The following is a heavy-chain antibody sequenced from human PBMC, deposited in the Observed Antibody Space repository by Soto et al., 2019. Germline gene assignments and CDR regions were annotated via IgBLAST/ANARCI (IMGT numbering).Heavy chain of an antibody. CDR1: GFTFSSYS. Sequence: PGGSLRLSCAASGFTFSSYSMNWVRQAPGKGLEWVSYISSSSSTIYYADSVKGRFTISRDNAKNSLYLQMNSLRAEDTAVYYCARATVVPASDYWGQGTLVTVSS. J-gene: IGHJ4*02. D-gene: IGHD2-2*01. CDR2: ISSSSSTI. CDR3: ARATVVPASDY. V-gene: IGHV3-48*01.